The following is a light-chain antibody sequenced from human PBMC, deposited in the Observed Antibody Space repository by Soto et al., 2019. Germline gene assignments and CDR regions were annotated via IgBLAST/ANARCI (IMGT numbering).Light chain of an antibody. CDR1: QSVSSY. J-gene: IGKJ1*01. CDR2: GAS. V-gene: IGKV3-20*01. Sequence: EIVLTQSPGTLSLSPGERATLSFRASQSVSSYLAWYQQKPGQAPRLLIYGASSRATGIPDRFSGSGSGTDFTLTISRLEPEDFAVYYCQQYGSSPRTFGQGTKVEIK. CDR3: QQYGSSPRT.